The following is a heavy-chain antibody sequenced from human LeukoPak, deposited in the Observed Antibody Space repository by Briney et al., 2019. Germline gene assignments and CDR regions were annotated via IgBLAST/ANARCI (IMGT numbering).Heavy chain of an antibody. CDR3: ARGGYSSSWYFDY. CDR1: GGSVSSYY. CDR2: IHYSGST. Sequence: PSETLSLTCTVSGGSVSSYYWSWIRQPPGKGLEWIGDIHYSGSTNYNPSLKSRVTISVDATKNQFSLKGSSVTAADTAVYYCARGGYSSSWYFDYWGQGSLVTVSS. D-gene: IGHD6-13*01. V-gene: IGHV4-59*02. J-gene: IGHJ4*02.